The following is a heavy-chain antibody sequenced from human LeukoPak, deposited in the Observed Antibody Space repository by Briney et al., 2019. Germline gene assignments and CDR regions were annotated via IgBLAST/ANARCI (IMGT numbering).Heavy chain of an antibody. D-gene: IGHD6-19*01. Sequence: SETLSLTCAVYGASFSVYYWSWIRQPPGKGLEWIGEINHSGSTIYNPSLKSRVTISVDTSKNQFSLKLSSVTAADTAVYYCARGPGWLTYYYYYGMDVWGQATTVTVSS. CDR2: INHSGST. CDR3: ARGPGWLTYYYYYGMDV. J-gene: IGHJ6*02. CDR1: GASFSVYY. V-gene: IGHV4-34*01.